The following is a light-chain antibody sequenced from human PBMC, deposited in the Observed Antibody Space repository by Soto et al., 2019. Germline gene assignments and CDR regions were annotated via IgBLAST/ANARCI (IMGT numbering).Light chain of an antibody. CDR3: KQSYTSPTT. Sequence: DIQMTQSPSSLSASVGDRVTITCRASQSISSYLNWYQQKPGKAPKFLIYGASTLQSGVPSRFTGSGSGTDFTLTVNSLQAEDFATYYCKQSYTSPTTFGQGTRLEIK. CDR2: GAS. V-gene: IGKV1-39*01. J-gene: IGKJ5*01. CDR1: QSISSY.